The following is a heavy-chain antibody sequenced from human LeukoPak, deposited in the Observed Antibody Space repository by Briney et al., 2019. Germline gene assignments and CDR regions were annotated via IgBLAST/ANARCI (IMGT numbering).Heavy chain of an antibody. CDR1: GFTFSNYE. D-gene: IGHD6-13*01. Sequence: GGSLRLSCAASGFTFSNYEMNWVRQAPGKGLEWVSYISSSGRTIYYADSVKGRFTISRDSAKNSLYLQMDSLRVEDTAVYYCARRAIAEGFDYWGQGTLVTVSS. J-gene: IGHJ4*02. CDR2: ISSSGRTI. CDR3: ARRAIAEGFDY. V-gene: IGHV3-48*03.